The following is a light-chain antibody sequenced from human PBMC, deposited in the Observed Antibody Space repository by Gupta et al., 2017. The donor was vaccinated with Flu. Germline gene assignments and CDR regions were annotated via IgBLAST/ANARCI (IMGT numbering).Light chain of an antibody. CDR3: QRRSSWRWT. J-gene: IGKJ1*01. V-gene: IGKV3-11*01. Sequence: EVVLTQSPATLSLSPGQRATLSCRASQSISKYLAWYQQRPGQAPRLLLSDTSNRATGIPARFSGSGSGTDFTLTISSLEPEDFAVYYCQRRSSWRWTFGQGTKVEV. CDR2: DTS. CDR1: QSISKY.